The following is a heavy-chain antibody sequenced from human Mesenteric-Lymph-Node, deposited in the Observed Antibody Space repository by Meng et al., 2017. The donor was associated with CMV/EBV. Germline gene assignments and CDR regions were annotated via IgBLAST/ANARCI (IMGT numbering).Heavy chain of an antibody. V-gene: IGHV3-30*02. CDR3: VKEMMYYDILTNTYVRGFCDN. D-gene: IGHD3-9*01. CDR2: IHYDGSNK. J-gene: IGHJ4*02. Sequence: GGSLRLSCAASGFTFSSYAMYWVRQAPGKGLEWVAFIHYDGSNKYYAESVKGRFTISRDNSKNTLYLHMNSLRAEDTAIYCCVKEMMYYDILTNTYVRGFCDNWGQGTLVTVSS. CDR1: GFTFSSYA.